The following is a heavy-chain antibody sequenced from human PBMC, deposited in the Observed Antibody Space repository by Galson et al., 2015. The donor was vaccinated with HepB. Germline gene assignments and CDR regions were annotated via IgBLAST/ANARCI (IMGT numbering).Heavy chain of an antibody. V-gene: IGHV1-8*01. CDR1: GYTFTSYD. Sequence: SVKVSCKASGYTFTSYDINWVRQATGQGLEWMGWMNPNSGNTGYAQKFQGRVTMTRNTSISTAYMELSSLRSEDTAVYYCARGGRTSTRKVYYYYSGMDVWGQGTTVTASS. CDR2: MNPNSGNT. CDR3: ARGGRTSTRKVYYYYSGMDV. D-gene: IGHD2-2*01. J-gene: IGHJ6*02.